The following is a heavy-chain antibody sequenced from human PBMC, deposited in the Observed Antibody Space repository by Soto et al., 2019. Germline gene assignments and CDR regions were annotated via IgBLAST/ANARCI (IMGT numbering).Heavy chain of an antibody. V-gene: IGHV3-43*01. J-gene: IGHJ6*02. D-gene: IGHD3-3*01. CDR3: ATDIRVRITISPGSGV. CDR2: ISWDGGST. Sequence: PGGSLRLSFAASEFTFDDYTMHWVRQAPGKGLEWVSLISWDGGSTYYADSVKGRFTISRDNSKNSLYLQMNSLRTEDTALYYCATDIRVRITISPGSGVWRQGGTVTASS. CDR1: EFTFDDYT.